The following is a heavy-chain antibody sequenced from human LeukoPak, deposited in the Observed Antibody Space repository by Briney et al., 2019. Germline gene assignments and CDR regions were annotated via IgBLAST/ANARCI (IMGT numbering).Heavy chain of an antibody. CDR1: GCSFTSYW. D-gene: IGHD3-10*01. CDR2: IYPGDSDT. Sequence: GESLKISCKGSGCSFTSYWIGWVRQMPGKGLERIGIIYPGDSDTRYSPSFQGQVTISADKSISTAYLQWSSLKASDTAMYYCARRDGSGSYRDYNWFDPWGQGTLVTVSS. CDR3: ARRDGSGSYRDYNWFDP. V-gene: IGHV5-51*01. J-gene: IGHJ5*02.